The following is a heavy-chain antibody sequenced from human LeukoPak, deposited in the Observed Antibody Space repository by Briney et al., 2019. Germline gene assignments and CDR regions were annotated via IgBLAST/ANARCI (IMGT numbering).Heavy chain of an antibody. J-gene: IGHJ4*02. CDR2: TYYRSKWDN. V-gene: IGHV6-1*01. CDR3: ASSSGVSTYYFDY. CDR1: GDSVSSNSAA. D-gene: IGHD2/OR15-2a*01. Sequence: SQTLSLTCAISGDSVSSNSAAWNWIRQSPSRGLEWLGRTYYRSKWDNDYAVSVKSRITIKPDTSNNQFSLQLNSVTPDDTAVYYCASSSGVSTYYFDYWGQGTLVTVSS.